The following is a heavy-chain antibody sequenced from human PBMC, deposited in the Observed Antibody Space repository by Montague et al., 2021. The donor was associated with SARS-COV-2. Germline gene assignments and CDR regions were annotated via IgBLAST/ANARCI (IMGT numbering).Heavy chain of an antibody. CDR1: GGSISSSSYY. V-gene: IGHV4-39*01. D-gene: IGHD3-9*01. CDR2: IYYSGST. Sequence: SETLSLTCTVSGGSISSSSYYWGWIRQPPGKGLEWIGSIYYSGSTYYNPSLKSRVTISVDTSKNQFSLKLSSVTAADTAVYYCARRSFVILDGYSIPDWFDPWGQGTLVTVSS. CDR3: ARRSFVILDGYSIPDWFDP. J-gene: IGHJ5*02.